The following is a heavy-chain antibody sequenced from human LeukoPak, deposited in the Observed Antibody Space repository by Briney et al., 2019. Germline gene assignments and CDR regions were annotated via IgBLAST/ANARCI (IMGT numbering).Heavy chain of an antibody. CDR3: ARGTGDYDILTGSYYYYGMDV. J-gene: IGHJ6*02. V-gene: IGHV1-46*01. Sequence: RASVKVSCKASGYTLTSYYMHWVRQAPGQGLEWMGIINPNGGSTSYAQKFQGRVTMTRNTSISTAYMELSSLRSEDTAVYYCARGTGDYDILTGSYYYYGMDVWGQGTTVTVSS. D-gene: IGHD3-9*01. CDR1: GYTLTSYY. CDR2: INPNGGST.